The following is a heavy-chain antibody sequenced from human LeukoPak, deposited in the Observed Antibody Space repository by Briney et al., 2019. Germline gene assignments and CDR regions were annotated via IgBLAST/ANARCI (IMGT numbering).Heavy chain of an antibody. CDR1: GYTFTSYG. CDR2: ISAYNGDT. D-gene: IGHD2-2*01. V-gene: IGHV1-18*01. J-gene: IGHJ5*02. CDR3: ARDPSNTSGWKTWFDP. Sequence: ASVKVSCKASGYTFTSYGISWVRQAPGQGLEWMGWISAYNGDTKYAQKFQGRVTMTTDTPTSTAYMELRSLRSDDTAVYYCARDPSNTSGWKTWFDPWGQGTLVTVSS.